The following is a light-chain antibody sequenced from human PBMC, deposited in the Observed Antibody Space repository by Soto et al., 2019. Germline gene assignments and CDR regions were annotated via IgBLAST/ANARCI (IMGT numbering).Light chain of an antibody. Sequence: IQLTESPASLSASVVDRVTITCRANQGISTNLAWYQQKPGKAPKTLIYAASTLQSGVPSSFSGSGSGTDLTLTISSLQHEDFASYYCQQFNTYPWTFGQGIKVDIK. CDR1: QGISTN. V-gene: IGKV1-9*01. CDR2: AAS. CDR3: QQFNTYPWT. J-gene: IGKJ1*01.